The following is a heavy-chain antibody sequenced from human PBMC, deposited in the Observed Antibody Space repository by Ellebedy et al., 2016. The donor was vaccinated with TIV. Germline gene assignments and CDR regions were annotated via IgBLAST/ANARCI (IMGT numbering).Heavy chain of an antibody. D-gene: IGHD1-26*01. Sequence: GESLKISXAASGFTFSSYGMHWVRQAPGKGLEWVAVIWYDGSNKYYADSVKGRFTISRDNSKNTLYLQMNSLRAEDTAVYYCAKDFGIVGATFQHWGQGTLVTVSS. CDR2: IWYDGSNK. CDR1: GFTFSSYG. J-gene: IGHJ1*01. V-gene: IGHV3-30*02. CDR3: AKDFGIVGATFQH.